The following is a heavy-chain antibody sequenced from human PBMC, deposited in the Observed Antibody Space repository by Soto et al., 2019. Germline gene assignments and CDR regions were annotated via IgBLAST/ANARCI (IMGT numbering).Heavy chain of an antibody. V-gene: IGHV3-30*18. CDR2: ISYDGSNK. CDR1: GFTFSSYG. CDR3: AKQSMYYDFWREANWFDP. D-gene: IGHD3-3*01. J-gene: IGHJ5*02. Sequence: GGSLGLSFAASGFTFSSYGMHCVRQAPGKGLEWVAVISYDGSNKYYADSVKGRFTIYRDNSKNTLYLQMNSLRAEDTAVYYCAKQSMYYDFWREANWFDPWGQGTLVTVS.